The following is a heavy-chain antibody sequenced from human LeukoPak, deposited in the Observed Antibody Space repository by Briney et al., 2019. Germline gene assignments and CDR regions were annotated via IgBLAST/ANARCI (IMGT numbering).Heavy chain of an antibody. V-gene: IGHV3-53*05. J-gene: IGHJ4*02. Sequence: GGSLGLSCAASGLTVGNNYMSWVRQAPGKGLEWLSIIYRDGSTYYADSVKGRFTISRDSSKNTLYLQMNSLRAEDTAVYYCATARAYYDILSPIDYWGQGTLVTVSS. CDR3: ATARAYYDILSPIDY. CDR1: GLTVGNNY. CDR2: IYRDGST. D-gene: IGHD3-9*01.